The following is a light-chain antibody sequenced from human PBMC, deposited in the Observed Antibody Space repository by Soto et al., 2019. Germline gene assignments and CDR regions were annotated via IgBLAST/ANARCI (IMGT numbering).Light chain of an antibody. CDR3: QQYDNLPLT. Sequence: DIQMTQSPSSLSASVGDRFTITFHASQDISNYLNWYQQKPGKAPKLLIYDASNLETGVPSRFSGGGSGTDFTFTISSLQPEDIATYYCQQYDNLPLTFGGGTKVDIK. CDR2: DAS. CDR1: QDISNY. J-gene: IGKJ4*01. V-gene: IGKV1-33*01.